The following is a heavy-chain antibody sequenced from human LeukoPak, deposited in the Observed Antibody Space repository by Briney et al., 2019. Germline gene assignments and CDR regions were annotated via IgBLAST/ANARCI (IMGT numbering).Heavy chain of an antibody. Sequence: GGSLRLSCAASGFTFDDYGMSWVRQAPGKGLEWVGRTRNKANRYTTEYAASVKGRFTISRDDSKNSLYLQMNSLKTEDTAVYYCVFRLGSSSRKYFDYWGQGTLVTVSS. D-gene: IGHD6-13*01. CDR1: GFTFDDYG. J-gene: IGHJ4*02. V-gene: IGHV3-72*01. CDR3: VFRLGSSSRKYFDY. CDR2: TRNKANRYTT.